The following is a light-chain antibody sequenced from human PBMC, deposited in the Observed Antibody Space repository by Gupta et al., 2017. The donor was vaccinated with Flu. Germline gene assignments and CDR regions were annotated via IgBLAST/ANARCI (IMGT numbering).Light chain of an antibody. CDR1: QSVSTY. CDR2: DAS. V-gene: IGKV3-11*01. CDR3: QQRSIWPPALT. Sequence: EIVLTQSPVTLSLSPGERATLSCRASQSVSTYLAWYQQKPGQAPRLLIYDASNRATGIPARFSGSGSGTDFTLTISSLEPEDFAVYYCQQRSIWPPALTFGGGTKVEI. J-gene: IGKJ4*01.